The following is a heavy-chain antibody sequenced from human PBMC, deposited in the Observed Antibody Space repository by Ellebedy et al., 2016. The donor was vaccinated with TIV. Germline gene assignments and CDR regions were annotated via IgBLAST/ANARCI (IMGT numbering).Heavy chain of an antibody. D-gene: IGHD2-15*01. J-gene: IGHJ4*02. V-gene: IGHV3-7*01. CDR2: IKQDGSEK. CDR3: VPTPNPFDS. CDR1: ESTFRSYW. Sequence: PGGSLRLSCAASESTFRSYWMSRVRQAPGKGLEWVANIKQDGSEKHYVDSVKGRFTISRDNAKNSLYLHMNSLRVEDTAVYYCVPTPNPFDSWGQGTLVTVSS.